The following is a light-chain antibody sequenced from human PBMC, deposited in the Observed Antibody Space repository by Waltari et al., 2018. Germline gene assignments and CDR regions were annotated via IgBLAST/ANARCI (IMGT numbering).Light chain of an antibody. CDR2: KAS. J-gene: IGKJ2*01. CDR1: QSIVVW. V-gene: IGKV1-5*03. Sequence: DIQVTQSPSTLSASVGDRVTITCRASQSIVVWLAWYQQKPGKAPRLLIYKASYLESGVPSRFSGSGSGTEFTLTISSLQADDFATYYCQQYNSFSYTFGQGTKLEIK. CDR3: QQYNSFSYT.